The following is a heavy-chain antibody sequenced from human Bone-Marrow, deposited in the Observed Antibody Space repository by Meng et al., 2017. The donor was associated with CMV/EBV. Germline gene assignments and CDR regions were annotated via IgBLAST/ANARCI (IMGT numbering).Heavy chain of an antibody. CDR2: INQDGSEK. CDR3: ARDGGAYGGKGYYYYYGMDV. D-gene: IGHD4-23*01. V-gene: IGHV3-7*03. Sequence: GGSLRLSCAASGFTFSTYWISWVRQAPGKGLECVANINQDGSEKYYVDSVKGRFTISRDNAKNSLYLQMNSLRVEDTAVYYCARDGGAYGGKGYYYYYGMDVWGQGTTATVSS. CDR1: GFTFSTYW. J-gene: IGHJ6*02.